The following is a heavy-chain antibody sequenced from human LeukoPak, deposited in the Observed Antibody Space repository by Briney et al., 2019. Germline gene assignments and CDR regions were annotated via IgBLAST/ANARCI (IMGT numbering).Heavy chain of an antibody. CDR3: ASTTTVTFYGMDV. CDR2: ISYDGSNK. Sequence: PGRSLRLSCAASGFTFSSYGMHWVRQAPGKGLEWVAVISYDGSNKYYADSVKGRFTISRDNPKNTLYLQMNSLRAEDTAVYYCASTTTVTFYGMDVWGQGTTVTVSS. CDR1: GFTFSSYG. D-gene: IGHD4-17*01. J-gene: IGHJ6*02. V-gene: IGHV3-30*03.